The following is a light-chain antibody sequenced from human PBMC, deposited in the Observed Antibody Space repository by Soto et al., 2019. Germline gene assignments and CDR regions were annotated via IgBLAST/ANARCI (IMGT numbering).Light chain of an antibody. CDR3: QSYDSSLNGHVV. CDR2: DVS. Sequence: QSALTQPRSVSGSPGQSVTISCTGTSSDVGGYNYVSWYQQHPGKAPKLMIYDVSKRPSGVPDRFSGSKSGTSASLAITGLQADDEADYYCQSYDSSLNGHVVFGGGTKLTVL. V-gene: IGLV2-11*01. J-gene: IGLJ2*01. CDR1: SSDVGGYNY.